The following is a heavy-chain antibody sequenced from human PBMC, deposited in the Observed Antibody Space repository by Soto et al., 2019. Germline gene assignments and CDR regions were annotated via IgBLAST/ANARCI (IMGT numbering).Heavy chain of an antibody. D-gene: IGHD5-18*01. CDR1: GGPFSSYA. J-gene: IGHJ4*02. CDR3: ARSGYSSGGFDY. V-gene: IGHV1-69*13. CDR2: IIPIFGTA. Sequence: SVKVSFKASGGPFSSYAISWVRQAPRQGLEWMGGIIPIFGTANYAQTFQGRVTITADESTSTAYMELSSLRSEDTAVYYCARSGYSSGGFDYWGQGTLVTVSS.